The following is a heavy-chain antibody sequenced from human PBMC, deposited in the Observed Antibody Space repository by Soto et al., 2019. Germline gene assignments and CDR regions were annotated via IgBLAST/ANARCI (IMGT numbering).Heavy chain of an antibody. J-gene: IGHJ6*02. D-gene: IGHD1-26*01. Sequence: QVQLVQSGAEVKKPGASVKVSCKASGYTFTSYGISWVRQAPGQGLEWMGWISAYNGNTNYAQKLQGRVTMTTDTPTSTAYRERRSLRSDDTAAYYCASDPGKWVLLRHDADGMDVWGQGTTVTVSS. CDR1: GYTFTSYG. V-gene: IGHV1-18*01. CDR2: ISAYNGNT. CDR3: ASDPGKWVLLRHDADGMDV.